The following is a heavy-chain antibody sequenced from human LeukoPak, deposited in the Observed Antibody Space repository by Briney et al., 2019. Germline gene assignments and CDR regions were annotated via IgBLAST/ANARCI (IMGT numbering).Heavy chain of an antibody. V-gene: IGHV3-23*01. CDR3: ARGYYCSGGSCYSKWFDP. D-gene: IGHD2-15*01. CDR1: GFTFSSYA. Sequence: GGSLRLSCAASGFTFSSYAMSWVRQAPGKGLEWVSAISGSGGSTYYADSVKGRFTISRDNSKNTLYLQMNSLRSEDTAVYYCARGYYCSGGSCYSKWFDPWGQGTLVTVSS. J-gene: IGHJ5*02. CDR2: ISGSGGST.